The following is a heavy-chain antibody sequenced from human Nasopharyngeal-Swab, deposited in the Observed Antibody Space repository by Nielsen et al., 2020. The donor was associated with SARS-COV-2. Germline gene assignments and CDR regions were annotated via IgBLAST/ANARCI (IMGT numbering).Heavy chain of an antibody. CDR2: IYSGGST. Sequence: GESLKISCAASGFTVSSNYMSWVRQAPGKGLEWVSVIYSGGSTYYADSVKGRFTISRDNAKNSLYLQMNSLRAEDTAVYYCARAVSSGWFGYGMDVWGQGTTVTVSS. D-gene: IGHD6-19*01. CDR1: GFTVSSNY. CDR3: ARAVSSGWFGYGMDV. V-gene: IGHV3-53*01. J-gene: IGHJ6*02.